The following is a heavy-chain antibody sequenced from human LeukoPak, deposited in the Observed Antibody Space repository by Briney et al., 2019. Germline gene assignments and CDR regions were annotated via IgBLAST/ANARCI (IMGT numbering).Heavy chain of an antibody. CDR2: IHSGGAT. J-gene: IGHJ4*02. CDR1: GFPVSNNY. CDR3: ARDQLYCSGGHCYFDS. D-gene: IGHD2-15*01. Sequence: GGSLRLSCAASGFPVSNNYMSWVRQAPGKGLEWVSVIHSGGATYYADSVKGRFTISRDNSKNTLYLQMNSLRAEDTAVYYCARDQLYCSGGHCYFDSWGQGILVTVSS. V-gene: IGHV3-53*01.